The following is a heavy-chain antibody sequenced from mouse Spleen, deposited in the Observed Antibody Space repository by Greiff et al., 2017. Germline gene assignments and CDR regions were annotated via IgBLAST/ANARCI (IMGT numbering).Heavy chain of an antibody. CDR3: ARSGSSCSRRWYFGV. D-gene: IGHD1-1*01. CDR1: GYTFTSYW. CDR2: INPSNGGT. J-gene: IGHJ1*01. Sequence: QVQLQQPGTELVKPGASVKLSCKASGYTFTSYWMHWVKQRPGQGLEWIGNINPSNGGTNYNEKFKSKATLTVDKSSSTAYMQLSSLTSEDSAVYYCARSGSSCSRRWYFGVRGARTTVTVSS. V-gene: IGHV1-53*01.